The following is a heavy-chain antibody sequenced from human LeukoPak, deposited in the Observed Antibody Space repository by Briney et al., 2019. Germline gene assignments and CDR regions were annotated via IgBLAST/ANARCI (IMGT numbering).Heavy chain of an antibody. CDR2: IWYDGSNK. J-gene: IGHJ4*02. D-gene: IGHD3-9*01. Sequence: GGSLRLSCEASGITFSNSGMHWVRQAPGKGLEWVAVIWYDGSNKYYADSVKGRFTISRDNSKNTLYLQMNSLRAEDTAVYYCARDRVYYDILTGYADYWGQGTLVTVSS. V-gene: IGHV3-33*01. CDR1: GITFSNSG. CDR3: ARDRVYYDILTGYADY.